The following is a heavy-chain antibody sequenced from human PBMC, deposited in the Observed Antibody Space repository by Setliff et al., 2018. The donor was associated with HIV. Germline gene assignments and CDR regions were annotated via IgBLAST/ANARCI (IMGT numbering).Heavy chain of an antibody. D-gene: IGHD3-3*01. CDR3: ARDKGPYNFWSGYDTHYFDY. CDR1: GGSISSSN. CDR2: ISSTSSYI. V-gene: IGHV3-21*01. Sequence: ETLSLTCAVSGGSISSSNWWSWVRQPPGKGLEWVSSISSTSSYIHFADSVKGRFTISRDNAKNTLYLQMNSLRAEDTAVYYCARDKGPYNFWSGYDTHYFDYWGQGTLVTVSS. J-gene: IGHJ4*02.